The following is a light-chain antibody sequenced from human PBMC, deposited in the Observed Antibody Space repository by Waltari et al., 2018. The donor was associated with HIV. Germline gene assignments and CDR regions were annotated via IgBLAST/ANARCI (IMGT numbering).Light chain of an antibody. Sequence: QSVLTQPPSASGTPGQRVTISCSGSSSNIGSNYVYWYQQLPGTAPKLLIYRNNQRPSGVPDRFPGSKSGTSAARAISGLRSEDEADYYCAAWDDSLSGGFGGGTKLTVL. CDR2: RNN. V-gene: IGLV1-47*01. CDR1: SSNIGSNY. CDR3: AAWDDSLSGG. J-gene: IGLJ3*02.